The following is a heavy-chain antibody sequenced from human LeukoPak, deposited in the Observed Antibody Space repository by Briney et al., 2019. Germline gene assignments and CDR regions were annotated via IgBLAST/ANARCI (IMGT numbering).Heavy chain of an antibody. Sequence: GGSLRLSCAASGFTFSSYSMNWVRQAPGKGLEWVSSISSSSSYIYYADSVKGRFTISRDNAKNSLYLQMNSLRAEDTAVYHCARDAYSSSVVYYMDVWGKGTTVTVSS. CDR3: ARDAYSSSVVYYMDV. V-gene: IGHV3-21*01. J-gene: IGHJ6*03. CDR1: GFTFSSYS. CDR2: ISSSSSYI. D-gene: IGHD6-6*01.